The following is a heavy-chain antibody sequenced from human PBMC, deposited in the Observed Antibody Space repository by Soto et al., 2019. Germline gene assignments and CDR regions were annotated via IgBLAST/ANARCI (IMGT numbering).Heavy chain of an antibody. CDR2: IYWDDVK. CDR1: GFSLSTSGVG. CDR3: ARKGSGDYALDY. D-gene: IGHD4-17*01. V-gene: IGHV2-5*02. Sequence: QITLKESGPTLVKPTQTLTLTCTLSGFSLSTSGVGVGWIRQSPGKALEWLAVIYWDDVKHYSPSLERRLTITKDTSESEVVLTMTNMDPVDTATYYCARKGSGDYALDYWGQGISVTVSS. J-gene: IGHJ4*02.